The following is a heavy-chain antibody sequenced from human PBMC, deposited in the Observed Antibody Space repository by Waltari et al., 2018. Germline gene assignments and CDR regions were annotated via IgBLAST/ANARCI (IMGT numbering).Heavy chain of an antibody. CDR1: GCNGSRNY. CDR3: ARENLGDGAFDI. Sequence: DVHLLESGGGWIERGGSLRILWAASGCNGSRNYMHLVRPAPGTGLEWVSIIYSGGTTYYADSVKGRFTTSRDNSKNFLYLQMNSLRVEDTAVYYCARENLGDGAFDIWGQGTMVTVSS. J-gene: IGHJ3*02. D-gene: IGHD3-16*01. V-gene: IGHV3-53*01. CDR2: IYSGGTT.